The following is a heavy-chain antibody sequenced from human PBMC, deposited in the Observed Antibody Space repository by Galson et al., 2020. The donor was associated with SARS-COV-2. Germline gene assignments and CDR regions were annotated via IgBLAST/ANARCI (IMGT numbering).Heavy chain of an antibody. Sequence: GGSLRLSCAASGFGFSDYGMHSVRQAPGKGLEWMAVISDDGRIKYYADSVKGRFTVSRDNSKNTLYVQMNRLRPEDTAVYYCVRTPPGDDGSWYLDYWGQGTLVTVSS. CDR3: VRTPPGDDGSWYLDY. CDR2: ISDDGRIK. V-gene: IGHV3-30*03. D-gene: IGHD6-13*01. CDR1: GFGFSDYG. J-gene: IGHJ4*02.